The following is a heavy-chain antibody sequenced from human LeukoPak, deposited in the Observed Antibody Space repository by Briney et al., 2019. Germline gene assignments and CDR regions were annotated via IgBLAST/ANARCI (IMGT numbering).Heavy chain of an antibody. Sequence: GGSLRLSCAASGFTFSSYWMHWVRQAPGEGLVWVSRINSDGSSTSYADSVKGRFTISRDNAKNTLYLQMDSLRAEDTAVYYCARAGFTYYYDSSGYSNPTYWGQGTLVTVSS. CDR2: INSDGSST. CDR3: ARAGFTYYYDSSGYSNPTY. CDR1: GFTFSSYW. D-gene: IGHD3-22*01. J-gene: IGHJ4*02. V-gene: IGHV3-74*01.